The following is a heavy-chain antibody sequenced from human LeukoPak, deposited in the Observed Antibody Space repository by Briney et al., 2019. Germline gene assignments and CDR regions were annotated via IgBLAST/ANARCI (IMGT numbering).Heavy chain of an antibody. CDR2: INWNGGST. D-gene: IGHD1-26*01. CDR1: GFTFDDYG. CDR3: ASGGIYYGAAFDF. V-gene: IGHV3-20*03. J-gene: IGHJ4*02. Sequence: GGSLRLSFAASGFTFDDYGMSWFRQAPGKGREGVSGINWNGGSTGYADSVKGRFTISRDNAKTSLYLQMNSLRAEDTALYYCASGGIYYGAAFDFWGQGSLVTVSA.